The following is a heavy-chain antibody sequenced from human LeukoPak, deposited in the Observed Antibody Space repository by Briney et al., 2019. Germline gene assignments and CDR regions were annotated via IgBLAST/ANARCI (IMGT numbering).Heavy chain of an antibody. J-gene: IGHJ3*02. CDR3: ARGRLGGYSSSWYSSHSFDI. V-gene: IGHV4-59*12. CDR2: IYYSGST. Sequence: PSETLSLTCTVSGGSISSYYWSWIRQPPGKGLEWIGYIYYSGSTNYNPSLKSRVTISVDTSKNQFSLKLSSVTAADTAVYYCARGRLGGYSSSWYSSHSFDIWGQGTMVTVSS. CDR1: GGSISSYY. D-gene: IGHD6-13*01.